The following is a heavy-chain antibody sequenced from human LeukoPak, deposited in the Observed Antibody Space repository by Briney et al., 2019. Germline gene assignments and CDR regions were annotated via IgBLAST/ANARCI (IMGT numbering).Heavy chain of an antibody. D-gene: IGHD6-19*01. CDR2: IKRDGSEK. V-gene: IGHV3-7*04. CDR3: ARDHGWQSFDL. J-gene: IGHJ3*01. CDR1: GFTFSSYW. Sequence: PGGSLRLSCAASGFTFSSYWMTWVRQAPGRGLEWVANIKRDGSEKNYVDSVKGRFTISRHNGKNSLYLQMNSLRVEDTAVYYCARDHGWQSFDLWGQGTMLTVSS.